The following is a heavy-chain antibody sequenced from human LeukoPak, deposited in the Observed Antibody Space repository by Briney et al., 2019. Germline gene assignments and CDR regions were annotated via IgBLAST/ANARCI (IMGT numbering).Heavy chain of an antibody. CDR1: GFTFSGFW. J-gene: IGHJ3*01. D-gene: IGHD6-6*01. CDR3: ARSSYSSSSSV. CDR2: INSDGSEG. V-gene: IGHV3-7*03. Sequence: GGSLRLSCAVSGFTFSGFWMSWSRQAPGKGLERVASINSDGSEGYYADVVKGRFTISRDNAKNSLYLQINSLRAEDTAVYYCARSSYSSSSSVWGQGTMVTVSS.